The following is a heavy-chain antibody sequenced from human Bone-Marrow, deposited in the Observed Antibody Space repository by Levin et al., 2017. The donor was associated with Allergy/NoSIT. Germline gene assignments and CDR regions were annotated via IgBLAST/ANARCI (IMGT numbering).Heavy chain of an antibody. Sequence: GGSLRLSCVASGFTFNNYGLHWVRQAPGKGLEWVALISYDGSNKYYADSVTGRFTISRDNSKNTFYLQMNSLRTEDTAVYHCVRGYQGYGSGSEGDYFDYWGQGALITVSS. J-gene: IGHJ4*02. V-gene: IGHV3-30-3*01. CDR1: GFTFNNYG. CDR3: VRGYQGYGSGSEGDYFDY. D-gene: IGHD6-19*01. CDR2: ISYDGSNK.